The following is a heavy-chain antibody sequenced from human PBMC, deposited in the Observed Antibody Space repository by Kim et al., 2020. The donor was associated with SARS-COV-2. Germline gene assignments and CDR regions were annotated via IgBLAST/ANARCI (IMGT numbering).Heavy chain of an antibody. CDR3: ARGRSSSSSN. CDR2: EK. D-gene: IGHD6-6*01. J-gene: IGHJ4*02. Sequence: EKYYVDSVKGRFTISRDNAKNSLYLQMNSLRAEDTAVYYCARGRSSSSSNWGQGTLVTVSS. V-gene: IGHV3-7*03.